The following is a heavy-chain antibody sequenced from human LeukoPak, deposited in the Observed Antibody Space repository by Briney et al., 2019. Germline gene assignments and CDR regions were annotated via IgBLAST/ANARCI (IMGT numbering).Heavy chain of an antibody. J-gene: IGHJ4*02. D-gene: IGHD3-10*01. V-gene: IGHV3-7*01. Sequence: GGSLRLSCAGSGFTFSSYAMSWVRQAPGKGLEWVANIKQDGSEKYYVDSVKGQFTISRDNAKNSLYLQMNSLRAEDTAVYYCARAHGSGSYPRYFDYWGQGTLVTVSS. CDR3: ARAHGSGSYPRYFDY. CDR1: GFTFSSYA. CDR2: IKQDGSEK.